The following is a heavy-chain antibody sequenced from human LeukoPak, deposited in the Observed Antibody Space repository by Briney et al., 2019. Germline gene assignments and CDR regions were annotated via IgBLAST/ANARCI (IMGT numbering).Heavy chain of an antibody. J-gene: IGHJ4*02. CDR2: IYYSGST. CDR3: ARDSRRAYCGGDCYRGLDY. D-gene: IGHD2-21*02. Sequence: KPSETLSLTCTVSGGSISSYYWSWIRQPPGKGLEWSGYIYYSGSTNYNPSLKSRVTISVDTSKNQFSLKLSSVTAADTAVYYCARDSRRAYCGGDCYRGLDYWGQGTLVTVSS. CDR1: GGSISSYY. V-gene: IGHV4-59*01.